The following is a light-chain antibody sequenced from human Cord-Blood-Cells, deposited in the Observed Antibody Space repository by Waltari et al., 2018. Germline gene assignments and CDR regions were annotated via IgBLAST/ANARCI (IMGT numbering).Light chain of an antibody. V-gene: IGLV2-14*01. Sequence: QSALTQPASVSGSPGQSITISCTGTSSDVGGYNYVSWYQQHPGKAPKLMIYEVSKRPSGVSNLFSGTKSGTTASLTISGLEAEDEADYYCTSYTSSTTLVFGGGTKLTVL. CDR3: TSYTSSTTLV. J-gene: IGLJ2*01. CDR2: EVS. CDR1: SSDVGGYNY.